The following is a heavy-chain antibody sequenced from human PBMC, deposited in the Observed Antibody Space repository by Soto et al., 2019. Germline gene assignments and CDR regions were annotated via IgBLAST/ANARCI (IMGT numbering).Heavy chain of an antibody. CDR2: ISGSGSDT. CDR3: AKDSPGRFNY. J-gene: IGHJ4*02. V-gene: IGHV3-23*01. CDR1: IFTFSNYL. Sequence: GSLRLSGAASIFTFSNYLLTWVRQAPGKGLEWVSSISGSGSDTYYADSVKGRFTISRDNSKHTLYLQMNSLRAEDTAVYYCAKDSPGRFNYWGQGTLVTVSS.